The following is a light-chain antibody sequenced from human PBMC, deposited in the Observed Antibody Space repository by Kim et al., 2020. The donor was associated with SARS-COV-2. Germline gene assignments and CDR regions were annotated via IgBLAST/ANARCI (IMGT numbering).Light chain of an antibody. V-gene: IGKV3-20*01. CDR1: QTVGKNY. CDR2: DAS. Sequence: EIVLTQYPGTLSLSPGERATLSCRASQTVGKNYLAWYQQKPGQAPRLLIHDASSRATGIPDRFSGSGSGTDFTLTINRLEPEDFAVYYCLQYATSSLSFGPGTKVDI. CDR3: LQYATSSLS. J-gene: IGKJ3*01.